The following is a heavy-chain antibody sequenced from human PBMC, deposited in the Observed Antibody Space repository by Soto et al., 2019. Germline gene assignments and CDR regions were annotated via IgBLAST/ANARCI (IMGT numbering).Heavy chain of an antibody. CDR2: INAGNGNT. Sequence: AASVKVSCKASGYTFTSYAMHWVRQAPGQRLEWMGWINAGNGNTKYSQKFQGRVTITRDTSASTTYMELSSLRSEDTAVYYCARDSPSSGSDYWGQGTLVTVSS. CDR3: ARDSPSSGSDY. V-gene: IGHV1-3*01. CDR1: GYTFTSYA. J-gene: IGHJ4*02. D-gene: IGHD6-25*01.